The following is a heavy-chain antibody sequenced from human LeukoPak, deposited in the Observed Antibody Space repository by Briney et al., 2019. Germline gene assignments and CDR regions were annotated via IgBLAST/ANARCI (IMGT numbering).Heavy chain of an antibody. CDR3: ARDRVVGLGIDNAFDI. J-gene: IGHJ3*02. CDR1: GYTFTAYS. V-gene: IGHV1-69*13. Sequence: ASVKVSCKASGYTFTAYSMHWVRQAPGQGLEWMGGIIPVFGTANYAQKFQGRVTITADESTSTAYMELSSLRSEDTAVYYCARDRVVGLGIDNAFDIWGHGTMVTVSS. D-gene: IGHD2-15*01. CDR2: IIPVFGTA.